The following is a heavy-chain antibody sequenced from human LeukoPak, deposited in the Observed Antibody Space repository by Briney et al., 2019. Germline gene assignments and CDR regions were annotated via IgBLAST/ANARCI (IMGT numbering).Heavy chain of an antibody. D-gene: IGHD6-19*01. CDR3: ARALGEVAGTPPYYYYYYMDV. CDR2: IYTSGST. V-gene: IGHV4-4*07. Sequence: SETLSLTCTVSGGSISRYYWSWIRQPAGKGLEWIGRIYTSGSTNYNPSLKSRVTMSVDTSKNQFSLKLSSVTAADTAVYYCARALGEVAGTPPYYYYYYMDVWGKGTTVTVSS. CDR1: GGSISRYY. J-gene: IGHJ6*03.